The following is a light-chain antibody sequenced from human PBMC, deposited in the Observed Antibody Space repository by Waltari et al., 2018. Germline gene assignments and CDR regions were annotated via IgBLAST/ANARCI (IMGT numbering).Light chain of an antibody. V-gene: IGKV3-15*01. Sequence: EIVMPQSPATLSVSPGERATLSCRASESVINSLAWYQQRPGQAPRLLFYDASTRATGIPARFSGSGSGTEFTLTISSLQSEDFAVYYCQQYKNWPPLTFGGGTKVEIK. J-gene: IGKJ4*01. CDR3: QQYKNWPPLT. CDR1: ESVINS. CDR2: DAS.